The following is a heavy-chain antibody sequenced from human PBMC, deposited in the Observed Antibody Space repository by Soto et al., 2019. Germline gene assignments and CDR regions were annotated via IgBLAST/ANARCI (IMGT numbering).Heavy chain of an antibody. J-gene: IGHJ4*02. CDR2: IRGSSSYI. Sequence: GGSLRLSWAASGFTFRTYTMNWVRQAPGKGLEWVSTIRGSSSYIYYADSLKGRFTVSRDNARNSLFLQMNSLRAEDTALYFSARDLGVNWHYVSTIAGGLGYWGQGALVTVSS. V-gene: IGHV3-21*01. CDR3: ARDLGVNWHYVSTIAGGLGY. CDR1: GFTFRTYT. D-gene: IGHD3-16*01.